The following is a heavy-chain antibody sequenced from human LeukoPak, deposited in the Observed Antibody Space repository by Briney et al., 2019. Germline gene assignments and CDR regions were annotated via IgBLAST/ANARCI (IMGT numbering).Heavy chain of an antibody. CDR2: ISYDGSNK. J-gene: IGHJ4*02. CDR3: AKDGYYYDSSGYYPDY. CDR1: GFTFSSYA. V-gene: IGHV3-30*04. Sequence: PGRSLRLSCAASGFTFSSYAMHWVRQAPGKGLEWVAVISYDGSNKYYADSVKGRFTISRDNSKNTLYLQMNSLRAEDTAVYYCAKDGYYYDSSGYYPDYWGQGTLVTVSS. D-gene: IGHD3-22*01.